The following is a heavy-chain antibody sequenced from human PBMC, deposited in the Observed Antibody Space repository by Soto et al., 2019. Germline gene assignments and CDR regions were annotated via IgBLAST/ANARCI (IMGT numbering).Heavy chain of an antibody. CDR3: AAVQGVDPLRYFDWLLVEDY. D-gene: IGHD3-9*01. CDR1: GFTFTSSA. J-gene: IGHJ4*02. CDR2: IVVGSGNT. Sequence: GASVKVSCKASGFTFTSSAVQWVRQARGQRLEWVGWIVVGSGNTNYAQKFQERVTITRDMSTSTAYMELSSLRSEDTAVYYCAAVQGVDPLRYFDWLLVEDYWGQGTLVTVSS. V-gene: IGHV1-58*01.